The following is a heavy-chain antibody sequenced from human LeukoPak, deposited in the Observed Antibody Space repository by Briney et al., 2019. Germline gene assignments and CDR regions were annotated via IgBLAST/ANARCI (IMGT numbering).Heavy chain of an antibody. CDR1: GYAFTGYY. Sequence: GASVKVSCKASGYAFTGYYMHWVRQAPGRGLEWMGWINPNSGGTNYAQKFQGRVTMTRDTSISTAHMELSRLRSDDTAVYYCARGYYDFWSGYYRDYYYYMDVWGKGTTVTVSS. CDR2: INPNSGGT. D-gene: IGHD3-3*01. CDR3: ARGYYDFWSGYYRDYYYYMDV. J-gene: IGHJ6*03. V-gene: IGHV1-2*02.